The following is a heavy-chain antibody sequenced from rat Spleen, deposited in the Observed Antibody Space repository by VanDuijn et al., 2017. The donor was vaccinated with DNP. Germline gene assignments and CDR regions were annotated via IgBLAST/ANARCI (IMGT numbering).Heavy chain of an antibody. CDR3: ARFDS. CDR2: IWNNGGT. Sequence: QVQMKESGPGLVQPSQTLSLPFDVAGFSLTNYTVHWVRQPPGKGLEWVGVIWNNGGTRYHSALKSRLNISKETSKSQVFLTLNSLQSEDTATYYCARFDSWGQGVMVTVSS. CDR1: GFSLTNYT. V-gene: IGHV2-41*01. J-gene: IGHJ2*01.